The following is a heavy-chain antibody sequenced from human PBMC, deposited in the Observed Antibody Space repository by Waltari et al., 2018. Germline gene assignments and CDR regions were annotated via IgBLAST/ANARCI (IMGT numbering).Heavy chain of an antibody. Sequence: QVQLQQWGAGLLKPSETLSLTCAVYGGSFSGYYWRWIRQPPGNGLGWIGEINHSGSTNYNPSLKSRVTISVDTSKNQFSLKLSSVTAADTAVYYCARGFPEAGDIVVVPAAISWFDPWGQGTLVTVSS. D-gene: IGHD2-2*02. V-gene: IGHV4-34*01. CDR1: GGSFSGYY. J-gene: IGHJ5*02. CDR2: INHSGST. CDR3: ARGFPEAGDIVVVPAAISWFDP.